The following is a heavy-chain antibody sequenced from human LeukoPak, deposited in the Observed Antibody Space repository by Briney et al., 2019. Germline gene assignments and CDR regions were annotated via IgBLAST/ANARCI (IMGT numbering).Heavy chain of an antibody. V-gene: IGHV4-4*02. CDR3: ARTTEAHSWRTRYYDYYMDV. J-gene: IGHJ6*03. D-gene: IGHD6-13*01. CDR2: IYHSGDT. CDR1: GGSVSNNNW. Sequence: PSETLSLTCAVSGGSVSNNNWWSWIRQPPGKGLEWIGEIYHSGDTNYNPSLKSRLTISVDTSKNQFSLKLSSVTAADTAVYYCARTTEAHSWRTRYYDYYMDVWGKGTTVAVSS.